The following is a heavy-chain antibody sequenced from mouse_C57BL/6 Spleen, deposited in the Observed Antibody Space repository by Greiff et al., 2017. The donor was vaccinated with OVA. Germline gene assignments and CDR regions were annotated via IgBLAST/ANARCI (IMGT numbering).Heavy chain of an antibody. Sequence: QVQLQQSGPELVKPGASVKISCKASGYAFSSSWMNWVKQRPGKGLEWIGRIYPGDGDTNYNGKFKGKATLTADKSSSTAYMQLSSLTSEDSAVYVCARCHDGYFFAMDYWGQGTSVTVSS. V-gene: IGHV1-82*01. CDR2: IYPGDGDT. D-gene: IGHD2-3*01. CDR3: ARCHDGYFFAMDY. J-gene: IGHJ4*01. CDR1: GYAFSSSW.